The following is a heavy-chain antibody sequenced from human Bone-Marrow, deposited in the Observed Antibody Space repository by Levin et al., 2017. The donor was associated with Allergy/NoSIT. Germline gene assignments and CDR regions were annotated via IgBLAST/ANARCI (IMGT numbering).Heavy chain of an antibody. Sequence: GGSLRLSCATSGFTFSISAMSWVRQAPGKGLEWVSAISGSGGVTYYADSVKGRFTISRDDSKNTLYLQMSSLRAEDTAVYYCAKDKESHGIVPWDCWGQGTLVTVSS. J-gene: IGHJ4*02. V-gene: IGHV3-23*01. D-gene: IGHD6-6*01. CDR3: AKDKESHGIVPWDC. CDR1: GFTFSISA. CDR2: ISGSGGVT.